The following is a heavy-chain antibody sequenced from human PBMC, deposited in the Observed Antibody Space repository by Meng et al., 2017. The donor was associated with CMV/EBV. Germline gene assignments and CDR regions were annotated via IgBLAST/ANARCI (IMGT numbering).Heavy chain of an antibody. V-gene: IGHV1-69*10. J-gene: IGHJ4*02. Sequence: SVKVSCKASGGTLSSYAISWVRQAPGQGLEWMGGIIPILGTANYAQKFQGRVTITADKSTSTAYMELSSLRSEDTAVYYCARGRGITVTTPFDYWGQGTLVTVSS. CDR1: GGTLSSYA. CDR3: ARGRGITVTTPFDY. CDR2: IIPILGTA. D-gene: IGHD4-17*01.